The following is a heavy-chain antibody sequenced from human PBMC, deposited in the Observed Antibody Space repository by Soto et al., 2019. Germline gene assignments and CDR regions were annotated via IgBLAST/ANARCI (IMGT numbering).Heavy chain of an antibody. D-gene: IGHD3-10*01. J-gene: IGHJ6*03. CDR2: ISYDGSNK. CDR3: ARTPPMVRGVITYYYYYMDV. Sequence: GGSLRLSCAASGFTFSSYAMHWVRQAPGKGLEWVAVISYDGSNKYYADSVKGRFTISRDNSKNTLYLQMNSLRAEDTAVYYCARTPPMVRGVITYYYYYMDVWGKGTTVTVSS. V-gene: IGHV3-30-3*01. CDR1: GFTFSSYA.